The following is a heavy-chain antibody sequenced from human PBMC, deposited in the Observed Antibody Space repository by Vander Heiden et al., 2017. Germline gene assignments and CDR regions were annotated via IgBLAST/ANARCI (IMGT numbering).Heavy chain of an antibody. J-gene: IGHJ3*02. CDR3: ARGLVFGSSWYEDAFDI. V-gene: IGHV1-8*01. CDR2: MNPNSGNT. D-gene: IGHD6-13*01. Sequence: QVQLVQSGAEVMKPGASVKVSCKASGYTFTSYDINWVRQATGQGLGWMGWMNPNSGNTGYAQKFQGRVTMTRNTSISTAYMELSSLRSEDTAVYYCARGLVFGSSWYEDAFDIWGQGTMVTVSS. CDR1: GYTFTSYD.